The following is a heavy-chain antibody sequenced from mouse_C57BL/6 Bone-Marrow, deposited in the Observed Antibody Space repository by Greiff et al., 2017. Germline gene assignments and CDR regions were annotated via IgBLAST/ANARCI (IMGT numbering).Heavy chain of an antibody. D-gene: IGHD1-1*01. Sequence: VQLQQSGPELVKPGASVKISCKASGYTFTDYYMNWVKQSHGKSLEWIGDINPNNGGTSYNQKFKGKATLTVDKSSSTAYMELRSLTSEDSAVYYCARGRDYSNFDYWGQGTTLTVSS. V-gene: IGHV1-26*01. CDR1: GYTFTDYY. CDR2: INPNNGGT. J-gene: IGHJ2*01. CDR3: ARGRDYSNFDY.